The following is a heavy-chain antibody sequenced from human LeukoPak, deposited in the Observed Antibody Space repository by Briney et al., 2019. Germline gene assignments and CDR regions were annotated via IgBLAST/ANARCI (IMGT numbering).Heavy chain of an antibody. J-gene: IGHJ1*01. Sequence: SETLSLTCTVSGGSISSSNYYWGWIRQPPGKGLEWIGSLYSSGNTYYDPSLKSRVTISVDSSKNQFSLKLTSVTAADTAVYYCARTASEYSISWIDWGQGTLVTVSS. CDR2: LYSSGNT. CDR3: ARTASEYSISWID. D-gene: IGHD6-13*01. CDR1: GGSISSSNYY. V-gene: IGHV4-39*01.